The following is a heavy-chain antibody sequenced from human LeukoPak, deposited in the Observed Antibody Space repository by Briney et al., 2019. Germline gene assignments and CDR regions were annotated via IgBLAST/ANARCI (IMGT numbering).Heavy chain of an antibody. CDR2: INQDGHEK. V-gene: IGHV3-7*05. Sequence: GGSLRLSCVTSGFTFSSYWMTWVRQAPGKGLEWVANINQDGHEKNYVDSVKGRFTMSRDNPKNSVYLQMNSLRAEDTAVYFCVRDMDVWAQGTTVTVSS. CDR1: GFTFSSYW. J-gene: IGHJ6*02. CDR3: VRDMDV.